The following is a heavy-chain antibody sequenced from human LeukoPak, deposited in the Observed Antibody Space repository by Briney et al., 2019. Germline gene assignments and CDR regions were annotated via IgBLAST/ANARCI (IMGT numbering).Heavy chain of an antibody. V-gene: IGHV1-69*05. D-gene: IGHD5-24*01. J-gene: IGHJ3*02. CDR1: GGTFSSYA. CDR3: ARETLLEMATIPPAFDT. CDR2: IIPIFGTA. Sequence: GASVKVSCKASGGTFSSYAISWVRQAPGQGLEWMGGIIPIFGTANYAQKFQGRVTITTDESTSTAYMELSSLRSEDTAVYYCARETLLEMATIPPAFDTWGQGTMVTVSS.